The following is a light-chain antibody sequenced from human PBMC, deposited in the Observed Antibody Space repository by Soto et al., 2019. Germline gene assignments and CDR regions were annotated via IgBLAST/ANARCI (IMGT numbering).Light chain of an antibody. Sequence: DIQMTQSPSTLSVSLGDRVTITCRASQTISSWLAWYQQKPGKAPKLLIYKASTLKSGVPSRFSGSGSGTEFTLTISILQPDDFATYYCQHYNSHSEAFGQGTSVDIK. CDR1: QTISSW. J-gene: IGKJ1*01. CDR3: QHYNSHSEA. V-gene: IGKV1-5*03. CDR2: KAS.